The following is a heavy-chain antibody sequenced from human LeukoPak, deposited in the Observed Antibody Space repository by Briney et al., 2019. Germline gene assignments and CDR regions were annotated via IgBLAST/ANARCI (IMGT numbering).Heavy chain of an antibody. CDR2: IKSKTDGGTT. D-gene: IGHD1-14*01. CDR1: GFTFSKDW. V-gene: IGHV3-15*01. J-gene: IGHJ3*02. Sequence: GGSLRLSCAASGFTFSKDWMSWVRQAPGKGLEWVGRIKSKTDGGTTDDAAPVKGRFTVSRDDSKNTLYLQMNSLKTEDTAVYYCTTYNDRDAFDIWGQGTMVTASP. CDR3: TTYNDRDAFDI.